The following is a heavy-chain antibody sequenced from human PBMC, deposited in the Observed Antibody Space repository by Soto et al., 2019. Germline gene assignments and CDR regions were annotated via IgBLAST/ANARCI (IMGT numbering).Heavy chain of an antibody. J-gene: IGHJ4*02. D-gene: IGHD5-18*01. Sequence: QVQLVESGGGLGKPGGSLRLSCAAAGFTFSDASMNWIRQAPGKGLEWVSSISSSGRTIYYADSVKGRFTISRDNAKNSLYLQMNSLRAEDTAVYYCARGYSFGYCFDYWGQGTLVSVSS. CDR3: ARGYSFGYCFDY. CDR1: GFTFSDAS. V-gene: IGHV3-11*01. CDR2: ISSSGRTI.